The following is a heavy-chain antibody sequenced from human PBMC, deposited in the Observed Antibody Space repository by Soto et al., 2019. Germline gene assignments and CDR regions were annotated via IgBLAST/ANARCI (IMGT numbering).Heavy chain of an antibody. CDR2: INHSGSG. CDR1: GGPFNGYY. V-gene: IGHV4-34*01. J-gene: IGHJ4*02. CDR3: ARVVRGWHPHFDS. D-gene: IGHD2-21*01. Sequence: SETLSLTCAAYGGPFNGYYWSWIRQPPGKGLEWIGEINHSGSGNYSPSLKSRVTISLDTSKNQFSLKLDSVTAADTAVYYCARVVRGWHPHFDSWGQGTLVTVSS.